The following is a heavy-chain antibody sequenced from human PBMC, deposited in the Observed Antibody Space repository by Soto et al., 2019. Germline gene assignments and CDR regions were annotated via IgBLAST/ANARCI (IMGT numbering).Heavy chain of an antibody. CDR1: GYTFTSYD. Sequence: QVQLVQSGAEVKKPGASVKVSCKASGYTFTSYDINWVRLATGQGIEWMGWMNPNSGNTAYAQKFQGRVTMTRNTSISTAYMVLSSLRSEDTAVYYCARLKQDYAVAWGQGTLVTVSS. D-gene: IGHD3-16*01. V-gene: IGHV1-8*01. CDR3: ARLKQDYAVA. J-gene: IGHJ5*02. CDR2: MNPNSGNT.